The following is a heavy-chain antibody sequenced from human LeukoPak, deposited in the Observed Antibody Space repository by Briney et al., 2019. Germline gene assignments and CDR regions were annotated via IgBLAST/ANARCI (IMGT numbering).Heavy chain of an antibody. CDR3: ARSSSAQLAYYYYYMDV. Sequence: SETLSLTCTVSGGSISSYYWSWIRQPPGKGLEWIGYIYYSGSTNYNPSLKSRVTISVDTSKNQFSLKLSSVTAADTAVYYCARSSSAQLAYYYYYMDVWGKGTTVTVSS. CDR1: GGSISSYY. J-gene: IGHJ6*03. V-gene: IGHV4-59*01. D-gene: IGHD6-6*01. CDR2: IYYSGST.